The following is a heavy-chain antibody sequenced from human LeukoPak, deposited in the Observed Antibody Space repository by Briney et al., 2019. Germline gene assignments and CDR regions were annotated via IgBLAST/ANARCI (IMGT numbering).Heavy chain of an antibody. CDR1: GFTFSSYG. CDR2: ISYDGSNK. D-gene: IGHD3-16*01. J-gene: IGHJ4*02. V-gene: IGHV3-30*03. CDR3: VWARSVVL. Sequence: QTGGSLRLSCAASGFTFSSYGMHWVRQAPGKGLEWVAVISYDGSNKYYADSVKGRFTISRDNSKNTLYLQMNSLRAEDTAVYYCVWARSVVLWGQGTLVTVSS.